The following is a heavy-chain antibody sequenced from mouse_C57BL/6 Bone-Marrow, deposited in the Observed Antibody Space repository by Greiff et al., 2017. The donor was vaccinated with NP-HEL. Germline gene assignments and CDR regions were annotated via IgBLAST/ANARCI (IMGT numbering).Heavy chain of an antibody. J-gene: IGHJ3*01. Sequence: VQLQQSGAELVKPGASVKISCKASGYAFSSYWMNWVKPRPGKGLEWIGQIYPGDGDTNYNGKFTGKATLTADKSSSTAYMQLSSRTSEESAVYFCARQGLYYYGISPTWFAYGGKGTLVTVSA. V-gene: IGHV1-80*01. CDR2: IYPGDGDT. CDR3: ARQGLYYYGISPTWFAY. CDR1: GYAFSSYW. D-gene: IGHD1-1*01.